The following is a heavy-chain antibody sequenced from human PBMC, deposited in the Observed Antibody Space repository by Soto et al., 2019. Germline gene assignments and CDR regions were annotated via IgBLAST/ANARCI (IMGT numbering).Heavy chain of an antibody. V-gene: IGHV1-69*13. CDR2: IIPIFGTA. J-gene: IGHJ4*02. Sequence: SPVNLARKSSVGHSSSYAISCLLRSTGQGLEWMGGIIPIFGTANYEQKVQGRVTITADESTSTAYMELRSRRSDDTAVYYCARLPDYGDYFDYWGQGTLVTVSS. CDR1: VGHSSSYA. CDR3: ARLPDYGDYFDY. D-gene: IGHD4-17*01.